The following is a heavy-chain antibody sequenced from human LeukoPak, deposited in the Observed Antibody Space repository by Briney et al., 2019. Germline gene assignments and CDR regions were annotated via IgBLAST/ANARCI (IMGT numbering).Heavy chain of an antibody. D-gene: IGHD4-11*01. V-gene: IGHV3-48*04. CDR3: ARDQSHLPYSNYVFFDY. CDR2: ISSSSSTI. Sequence: GGSLRLSCAASGFTFSSYSMNWVRQAPGKGLEWVSYISSSSSTIYYADSVKGRFTISRDNAKNSLYLQMNSLRAEDTAVYYCARDQSHLPYSNYVFFDYWGQGTLVTVSS. J-gene: IGHJ4*02. CDR1: GFTFSSYS.